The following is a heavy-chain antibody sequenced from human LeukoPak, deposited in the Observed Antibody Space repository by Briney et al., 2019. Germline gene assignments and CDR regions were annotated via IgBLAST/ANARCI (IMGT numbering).Heavy chain of an antibody. CDR2: INHSGST. CDR1: GGSFSGYY. CDR3: ARIAARPYYYFDY. V-gene: IGHV4-34*01. D-gene: IGHD6-6*01. J-gene: IGHJ4*02. Sequence: SETLSLTCAVYGGSFSGYYWSWIRQPPGKGLEWIGEINHSGSTNYNPSLKSRVTISVDTSKNQFSLKLSSVTAADTAVYYCARIAARPYYYFDYWGQGTLVTVSS.